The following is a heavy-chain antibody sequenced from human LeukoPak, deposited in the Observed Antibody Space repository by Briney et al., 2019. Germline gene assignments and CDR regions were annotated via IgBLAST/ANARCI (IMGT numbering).Heavy chain of an antibody. CDR2: IKQDGSEK. Sequence: AGGSLRLSCAASGFTFSSYWMSWVRQAPGKGLEWVANIKQDGSEKYYADSVKGRFTISRDNSKNTLYLQMNSLRAEDTAVYYCARGISSGWSPYYYYGMDVWGQGTTVTVSS. CDR3: ARGISSGWSPYYYYGMDV. D-gene: IGHD6-19*01. CDR1: GFTFSSYW. J-gene: IGHJ6*02. V-gene: IGHV3-7*01.